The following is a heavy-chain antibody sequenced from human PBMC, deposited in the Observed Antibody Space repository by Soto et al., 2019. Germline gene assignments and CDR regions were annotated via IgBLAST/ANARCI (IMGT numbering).Heavy chain of an antibody. CDR1: GGSFSGYY. CDR3: ATLVDSSDY. Sequence: QVQLQQWGAGLLKPSETLSLTCAVYGGSFSGYYWSWIRQPPGKGLEWIGEINHSRSTNYNPSLKSRVTISVDTPKNQFSLKLSSVTAADTAVYYCATLVDSSDYCGQGTLVTVSS. V-gene: IGHV4-34*01. CDR2: INHSRST. J-gene: IGHJ4*02. D-gene: IGHD1-26*01.